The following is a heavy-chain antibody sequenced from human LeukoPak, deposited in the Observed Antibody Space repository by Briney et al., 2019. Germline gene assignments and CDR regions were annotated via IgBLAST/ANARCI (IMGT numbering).Heavy chain of an antibody. J-gene: IGHJ4*02. CDR3: ARVRLYSSAWYPAYYFDY. CDR2: INSDGSST. CDR1: GFTFSSYW. D-gene: IGHD6-19*01. V-gene: IGHV3-74*01. Sequence: GGSLRLSCAASGFTFSSYWMHWVRQAPGKGLVWVSRINSDGSSTSYADSVKGRFTISRDNAKNTLYLQMNSLRAEDTAVYYCARVRLYSSAWYPAYYFDYWGQGTLVTVSS.